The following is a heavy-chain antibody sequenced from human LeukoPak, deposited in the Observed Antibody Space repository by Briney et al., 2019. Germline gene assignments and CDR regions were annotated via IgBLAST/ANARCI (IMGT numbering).Heavy chain of an antibody. CDR1: GGSFSGYY. J-gene: IGHJ4*02. D-gene: IGHD6-19*01. V-gene: IGHV4-34*01. CDR2: INHSGST. Sequence: SETLSLTCAVYGGSFSGYYWSWIRQPPGKGLEWIGEINHSGSTNYNPSLKSRVTISVDTSKNQLSLKLSSVTAADTAVYYCARRLSSALDYWGQGTLVTVSS. CDR3: ARRLSSALDY.